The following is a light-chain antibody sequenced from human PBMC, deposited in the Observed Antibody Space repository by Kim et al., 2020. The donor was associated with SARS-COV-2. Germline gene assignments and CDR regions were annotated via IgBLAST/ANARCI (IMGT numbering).Light chain of an antibody. CDR2: AAS. CDR1: HDISSY. J-gene: IGKJ5*01. V-gene: IGKV1-9*01. CDR3: QELNSFPP. Sequence: LSASVGDRVTITCRASHDISSYLAWYQQKPGKAPNLLISAASTLHSGVPSRFSGSGSGTDFTLTITGLQPEDFATYYCQELNSFPPFGQGTRLEIK.